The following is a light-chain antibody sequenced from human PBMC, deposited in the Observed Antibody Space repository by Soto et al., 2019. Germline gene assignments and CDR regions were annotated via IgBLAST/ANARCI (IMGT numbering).Light chain of an antibody. CDR1: SSHIGSNT. Sequence: QAVLTQPPSASGTPGQRVIISCSGSSSHIGSNTVNWYQQLPGTAPKLLIYSNNQRPSGVPGRFSGSKSGTSASLAISGLQSEDEADYYCAAWDDSLNGRYVFGTGTQLTVL. J-gene: IGLJ1*01. CDR3: AAWDDSLNGRYV. V-gene: IGLV1-44*01. CDR2: SNN.